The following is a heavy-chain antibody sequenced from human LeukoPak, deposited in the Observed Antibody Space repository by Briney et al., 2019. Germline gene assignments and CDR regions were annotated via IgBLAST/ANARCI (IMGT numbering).Heavy chain of an antibody. Sequence: GESLKISCKASGYSFTSDWIGWVRQMPGKGLEWMGIIYPGDSDTRYSPSFQGQVTISADKSISTVFLQWSSLKASDTAMYYCARLQGRLGPRTLGAAPDWGQGTLVTVSS. J-gene: IGHJ4*02. V-gene: IGHV5-51*01. CDR2: IYPGDSDT. CDR1: GYSFTSDW. CDR3: ARLQGRLGPRTLGAAPD. D-gene: IGHD6-13*01.